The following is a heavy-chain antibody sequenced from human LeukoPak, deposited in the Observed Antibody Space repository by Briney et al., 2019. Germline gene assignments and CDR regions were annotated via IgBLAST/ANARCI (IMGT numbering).Heavy chain of an antibody. J-gene: IGHJ4*02. V-gene: IGHV3-64D*06. Sequence: GGTPRLSCSVSGFTFSTFVMQWVREAPGKGLEYVSAISSNGDNTYYTDSVKGRFTISRDNSKNTLYLQMSSLRADDTAVYYCVRGTGYWGQGTLVTVSS. CDR2: ISSNGDNT. CDR1: GFTFSTFV. CDR3: VRGTGY.